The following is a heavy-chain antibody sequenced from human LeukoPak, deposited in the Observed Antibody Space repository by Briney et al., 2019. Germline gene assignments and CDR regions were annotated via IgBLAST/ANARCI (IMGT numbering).Heavy chain of an antibody. J-gene: IGHJ6*02. CDR2: IYPGDSDT. CDR3: ASSIAVAGTYYGMDA. V-gene: IGHV5-51*01. Sequence: GESLKISCKGSGYTFTNYWIGWVRQMPGKYLEWMGIIYPGDSDTRYSPSFQGPVTISADKSISTAYLQWNSLKASDTAMYYCASSIAVAGTYYGMDAWGQGTTVTVSS. D-gene: IGHD6-19*01. CDR1: GYTFTNYW.